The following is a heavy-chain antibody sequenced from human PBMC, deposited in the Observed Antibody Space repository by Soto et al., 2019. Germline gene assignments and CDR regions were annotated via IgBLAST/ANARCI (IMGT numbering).Heavy chain of an antibody. D-gene: IGHD3-10*01. V-gene: IGHV4-39*01. CDR1: NGSIRSAISY. J-gene: IGHJ5*02. CDR2: IFNSGST. CDR3: AGRSSLASVQVYFGEISNYNWFDP. Sequence: QLQLQESGPGLVKPSETLSLTCTVSNGSIRSAISYWGWIPQPPGKGREWMGSIFNSGSTYYNPSLQGRVTLSVDTSKNQFSLKLSSVTAADTAVYFCAGRSSLASVQVYFGEISNYNWFDPWGQGTLVTVSS.